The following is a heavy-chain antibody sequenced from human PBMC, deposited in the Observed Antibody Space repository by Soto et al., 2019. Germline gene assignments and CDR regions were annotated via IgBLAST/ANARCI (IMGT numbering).Heavy chain of an antibody. Sequence: QVQLVQSGAAVKKPGASVKVSCKASGYTFTNYGITWVRQAPGQGLELMGWISAYNDNPNYAQKLQGRVNMTTDTSTSTAYMELRSVRSDDTAVYYSARSSCSGYYALSYWGKGPLVTVSS. D-gene: IGHD3-3*01. CDR2: ISAYNDNP. CDR1: GYTFTNYG. J-gene: IGHJ4*02. CDR3: ARSSCSGYYALSY. V-gene: IGHV1-18*01.